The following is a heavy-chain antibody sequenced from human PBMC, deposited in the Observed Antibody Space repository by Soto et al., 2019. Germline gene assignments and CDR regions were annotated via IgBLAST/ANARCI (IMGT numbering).Heavy chain of an antibody. Sequence: SETLSLTXTVSGGSISSGGYYWSWIRQHPGKGLEWIGYIYYSGSTYYNPSLKSRVTISVDTSKNQFSLKLSSVTAADTAVYYCATETPVVVPAGGMDVWGQGTTVTVSS. J-gene: IGHJ6*02. CDR3: ATETPVVVPAGGMDV. CDR2: IYYSGST. CDR1: GGSISSGGYY. D-gene: IGHD2-2*01. V-gene: IGHV4-31*02.